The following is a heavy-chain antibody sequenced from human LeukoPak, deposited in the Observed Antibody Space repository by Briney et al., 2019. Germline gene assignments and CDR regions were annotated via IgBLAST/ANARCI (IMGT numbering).Heavy chain of an antibody. CDR2: VSPGGGTT. D-gene: IGHD1-26*01. Sequence: GGSLRLSCAVSGFAFGSEAMSWVRQSPARGLEWVASVSPGGGTTYYADSVKGRFTISRDNSKNTLYLQMNSLRAEDTAVYYCAKDLRYIVGASNWFDPWGQGTLVTVSS. CDR1: GFAFGSEA. J-gene: IGHJ5*02. V-gene: IGHV3-23*01. CDR3: AKDLRYIVGASNWFDP.